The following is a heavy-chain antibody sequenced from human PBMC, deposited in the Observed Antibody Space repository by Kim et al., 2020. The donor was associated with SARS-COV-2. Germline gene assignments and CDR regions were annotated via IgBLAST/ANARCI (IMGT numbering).Heavy chain of an antibody. CDR3: AKDGYCSGGSCYSVFDY. J-gene: IGHJ4*02. V-gene: IGHV3-30*18. CDR1: GFTFSSYG. CDR2: ISYDGSNK. D-gene: IGHD2-15*01. Sequence: GGSLRLSCAASGFTFSSYGMHWVRQAPGKGLEWVAVISYDGSNKYYADSVKGRFTISRDNSKNTLYLQMNSLRAEDTAVYYCAKDGYCSGGSCYSVFDYWGQGTLVTVSS.